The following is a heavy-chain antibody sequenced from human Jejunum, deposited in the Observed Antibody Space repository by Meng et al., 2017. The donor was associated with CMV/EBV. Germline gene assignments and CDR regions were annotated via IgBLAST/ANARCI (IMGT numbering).Heavy chain of an antibody. Sequence: SCNGSGYYYDPYWIGWVRQMPGKGLEWMGIIFPGDSQTRYSPSFQGQVTISVDKSISTAYLQWNNLKASDNAMYYCARGYTSHFDLWGQGTLVTVSS. D-gene: IGHD2-2*02. J-gene: IGHJ4*02. CDR2: IFPGDSQT. CDR1: GYYYDPYW. CDR3: ARGYTSHFDL. V-gene: IGHV5-51*01.